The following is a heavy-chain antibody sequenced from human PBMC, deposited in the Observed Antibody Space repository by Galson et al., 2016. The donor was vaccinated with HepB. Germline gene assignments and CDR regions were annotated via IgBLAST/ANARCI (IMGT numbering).Heavy chain of an antibody. J-gene: IGHJ6*02. CDR2: TYYRSMWYY. Sequence: CAISGDSVSTDSATWNWIRQSPSRGLEWLGRTYYRSMWYYDYAVSLKGRIIINPDTSKNQFSLQLSSVTPEDTAVHYCARGPPLKYQGMDVWGQGTTVTVSS. D-gene: IGHD2-2*01. CDR1: GDSVSTDSAT. CDR3: ARGPPLKYQGMDV. V-gene: IGHV6-1*01.